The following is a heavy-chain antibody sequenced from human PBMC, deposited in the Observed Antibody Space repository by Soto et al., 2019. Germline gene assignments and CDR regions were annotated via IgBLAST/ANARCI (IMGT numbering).Heavy chain of an antibody. CDR1: GFTFTSSA. V-gene: IGHV1-58*01. CDR2: IVVGSGNT. D-gene: IGHD6-6*01. CDR3: AAEYSSSSLYYYGMDV. Sequence: SVKVSCKASGFTFTSSAVQWVRQARGQRLEWIGWIVVGSGNTNYAQKFQERVTITRDMSTSTAYMELSSLRSEDTAVYYGAAEYSSSSLYYYGMDVWGQGTTVTVSS. J-gene: IGHJ6*02.